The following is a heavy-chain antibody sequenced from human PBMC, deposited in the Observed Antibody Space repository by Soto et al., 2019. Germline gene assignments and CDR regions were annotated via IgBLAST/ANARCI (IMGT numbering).Heavy chain of an antibody. CDR3: ASQYYDFWSGPPPEYYYMDV. CDR1: GYTLTELS. J-gene: IGHJ6*03. D-gene: IGHD3-3*01. V-gene: IGHV1-24*01. Sequence: ASVKVSCKVSGYTLTELSMHWVRQAPGKGLEWMGGFDPEDGETIYAQKFQGRVTMTEDTSTDTAYMELSSLRSEDTAVYYCASQYYDFWSGPPPEYYYMDVWGKGTTVTVSS. CDR2: FDPEDGET.